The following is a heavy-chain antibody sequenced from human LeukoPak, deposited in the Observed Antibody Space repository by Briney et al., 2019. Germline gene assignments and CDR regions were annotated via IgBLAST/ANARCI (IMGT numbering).Heavy chain of an antibody. J-gene: IGHJ4*02. CDR1: GFTVSSSY. CDR3: ARDRYSSSAGGDY. V-gene: IGHV3-53*01. CDR2: IYSGGST. D-gene: IGHD6-6*01. Sequence: GGSLRLSCAASGFTVSSSYMYWVRQAPGKGLEWVSVIYSGGSTYYADSVKGRFTISRDNSKNTLYLQMNSLRAEDTAVYYCARDRYSSSAGGDYWGQGTLVTVSS.